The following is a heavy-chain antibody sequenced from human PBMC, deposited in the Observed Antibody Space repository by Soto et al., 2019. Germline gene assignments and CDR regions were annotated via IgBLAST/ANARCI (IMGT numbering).Heavy chain of an antibody. J-gene: IGHJ4*02. D-gene: IGHD3-10*01. CDR1: GFSFSDHY. CDR3: AGDPYYYASDY. CDR2: ISDSGSDI. V-gene: IGHV3-11*01. Sequence: VLLVESGGGLVQPGGSLRLSCAASGFSFSDHYMTWIRQAPGKGLEWISYISDSGSDIYYADSVKGRFTVSRDNAKNSLYLQMSSLRAEDTAVYYCAGDPYYYASDYWGQGTLVTVSS.